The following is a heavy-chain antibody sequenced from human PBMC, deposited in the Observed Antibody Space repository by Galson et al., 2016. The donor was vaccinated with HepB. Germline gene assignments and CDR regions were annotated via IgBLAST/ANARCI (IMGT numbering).Heavy chain of an antibody. CDR2: VYYLGSA. D-gene: IGHD4-17*01. CDR1: GDSISNYY. J-gene: IGHJ6*02. Sequence: SETLSLTCTVSGDSISNYYWSWIRQPPGKGLEWIGYVYYLGSASYNPSLKSRVTISVDTSKNQFSLNLTSVTAADTAVYYCARGVSTVTTPGTYYFAMDVWGQGTTVTVSS. V-gene: IGHV4-59*01. CDR3: ARGVSTVTTPGTYYFAMDV.